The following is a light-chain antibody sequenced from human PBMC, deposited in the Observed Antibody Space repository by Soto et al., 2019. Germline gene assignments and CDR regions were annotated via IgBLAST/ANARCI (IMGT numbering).Light chain of an antibody. J-gene: IGKJ1*01. Sequence: DIQMTQSPSTLSASVGDRVTITCRASQSTSSYFAWYQQKPGKAPNLLIYPASSLESGAPSSCSGGGARTEFSLTISSLQPDEFATYYYQHYSSHSTFGQGTKVDIK. V-gene: IGKV1-5*03. CDR1: QSTSSY. CDR2: PAS. CDR3: QHYSSHST.